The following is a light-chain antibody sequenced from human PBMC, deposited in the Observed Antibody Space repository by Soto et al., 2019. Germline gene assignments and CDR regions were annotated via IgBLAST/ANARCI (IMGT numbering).Light chain of an antibody. CDR3: QKYDHAPLT. CDR1: QGIGNY. J-gene: IGKJ4*01. CDR2: AAS. V-gene: IGKV1-27*01. Sequence: DIQMTQSPSSLSASVGDRVPITCRASQGIGNYLAWYQQRPGKVPKLLIYAASTLQSGVPSRFSGSGSGPDFTLTISSLQPEDVATYYCQKYDHAPLTFGGGTKVDIK.